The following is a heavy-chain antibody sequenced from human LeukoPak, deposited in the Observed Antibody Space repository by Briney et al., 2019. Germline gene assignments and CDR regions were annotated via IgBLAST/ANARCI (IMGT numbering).Heavy chain of an antibody. CDR3: ARVDLYGDYASNFDY. Sequence: SETLSLTCAVYGGSFSGYYWSWIRQPPGKGLEWIGEINHSGSTNYNPSLKSRVTISVDTSKNQFSLKLSSVTAADTAVYYCARVDLYGDYASNFDYWGQGTLVTVSS. D-gene: IGHD4-17*01. CDR2: INHSGST. J-gene: IGHJ4*02. CDR1: GGSFSGYY. V-gene: IGHV4-34*01.